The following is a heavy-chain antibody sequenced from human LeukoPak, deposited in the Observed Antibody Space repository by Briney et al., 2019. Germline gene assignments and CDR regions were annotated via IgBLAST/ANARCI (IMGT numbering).Heavy chain of an antibody. D-gene: IGHD3-3*01. J-gene: IGHJ3*02. CDR1: GGTLSSYA. V-gene: IGHV1-69*01. CDR2: IIPIFGTA. CDR3: ARSPLRFLEWLPSDAFDI. Sequence: SVKVSCKASGGTLSSYAISWVRQAPGQGLEWMGGIIPIFGTANYAQKFQGRVTITADESTSTAYMELSSLRSEDTAVYYCARSPLRFLEWLPSDAFDIWGQGTMVTVSS.